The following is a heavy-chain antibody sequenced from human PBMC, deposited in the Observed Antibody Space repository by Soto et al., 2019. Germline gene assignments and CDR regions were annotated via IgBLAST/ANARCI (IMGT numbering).Heavy chain of an antibody. CDR3: ARAYNSIAAAGNDYYYMDV. V-gene: IGHV1-3*01. J-gene: IGHJ6*03. CDR1: GYTFTSYA. Sequence: ASVKVSCKASGYTFTSYAMHWVRQAPGQRLEWMGWINAGNGNTKYSQKFQGRVTITRDTSASTAYMELSSLRSEDTAVYYCARAYNSIAAAGNDYYYMDVWGKGTTVTVSS. D-gene: IGHD6-13*01. CDR2: INAGNGNT.